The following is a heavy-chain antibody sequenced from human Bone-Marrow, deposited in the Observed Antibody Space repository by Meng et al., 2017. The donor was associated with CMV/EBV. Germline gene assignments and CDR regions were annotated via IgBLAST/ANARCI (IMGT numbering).Heavy chain of an antibody. CDR3: ARQEGGYCSSTSCANWFDP. J-gene: IGHJ5*02. CDR1: AGSISSYY. D-gene: IGHD2-2*01. Sequence: SETLSPTCTVSAGSISSYYWSWIRQPPGKGLEWIGYTYYSGSTNYNPSLKSRVTISVDTSKNQFSLKLRSVTAADTAVYYCARQEGGYCSSTSCANWFDPWGQGTLVTVSS. CDR2: TYYSGST. V-gene: IGHV4-59*01.